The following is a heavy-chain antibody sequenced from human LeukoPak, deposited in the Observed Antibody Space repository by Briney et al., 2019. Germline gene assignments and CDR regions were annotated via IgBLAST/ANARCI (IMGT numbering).Heavy chain of an antibody. V-gene: IGHV3-23*01. CDR2: ISGSGGST. Sequence: PGGSLRLSCAASGFTFSSYAMSWVRQAPGKGLEWVSAISGSGGSTYYADSVKGRFTISRDNSKNTLYLQMNSLRAEDTAVYYCGKDLGGYCSGGSCYDAFDIWGQGTMVTVSS. D-gene: IGHD2-15*01. CDR3: GKDLGGYCSGGSCYDAFDI. J-gene: IGHJ3*02. CDR1: GFTFSSYA.